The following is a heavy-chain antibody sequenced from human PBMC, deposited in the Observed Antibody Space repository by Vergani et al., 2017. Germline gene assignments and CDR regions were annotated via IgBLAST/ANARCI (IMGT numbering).Heavy chain of an antibody. J-gene: IGHJ3*02. V-gene: IGHV4-39*01. CDR3: TRHISRDDYNIKDDAFDI. CDR2: IYYSGST. CDR1: GGSISSSSYY. Sequence: QLQLQESGPGLVKPSETLSLTCTVSGGSISSSSYYWGWIRQPPGKGLEWIGSIYYSGSTYYNPSLKSRVTISVDTSKNQFSLKLSSVTAADTAVYYCTRHISRDDYNIKDDAFDIWGQGTMVTVSS. D-gene: IGHD5-24*01.